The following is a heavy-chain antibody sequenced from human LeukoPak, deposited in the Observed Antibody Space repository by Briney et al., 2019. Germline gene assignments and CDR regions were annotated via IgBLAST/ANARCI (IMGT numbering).Heavy chain of an antibody. CDR2: IKRKTAGGTI. V-gene: IGHV3-15*01. D-gene: IGHD5-12*01. J-gene: IGHJ3*02. CDR3: ATEYSVFAFDI. CDR1: RFTFSDAW. Sequence: GGSLRLSCAASRFTFSDAWLSWVRQAPGKGLEWVGRIKRKTAGGTIDYAAPVKGRFTISRDDSKDTLYLQMNSLKTEDTAVYYCATEYSVFAFDIWGQGTMVTVSS.